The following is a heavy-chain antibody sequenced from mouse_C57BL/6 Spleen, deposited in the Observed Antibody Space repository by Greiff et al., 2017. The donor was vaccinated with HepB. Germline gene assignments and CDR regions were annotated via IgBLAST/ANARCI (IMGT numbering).Heavy chain of an antibody. D-gene: IGHD2-4*01. Sequence: QVHVKQPGAELVRPGSSVKLSCKASGYTFTSYWMDWVKQRPGQGLEWIGNIYPSDSETHYNQKFKDKATLTVDKSSSTAYMQLSSLTSEDSAVYYCARGDYDERTWFAYWGQGTLVTVSA. CDR2: IYPSDSET. CDR1: GYTFTSYW. V-gene: IGHV1-61*01. CDR3: ARGDYDERTWFAY. J-gene: IGHJ3*01.